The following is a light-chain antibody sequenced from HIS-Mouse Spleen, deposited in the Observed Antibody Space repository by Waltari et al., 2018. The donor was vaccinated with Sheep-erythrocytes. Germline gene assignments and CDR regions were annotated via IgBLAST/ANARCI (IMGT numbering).Light chain of an antibody. CDR2: DVS. J-gene: IGLJ1*01. CDR1: SSDVGGYNY. CDR3: CSYAGSYNHV. Sequence: QSALTQPRSVSGSPGQSVTISCTGTSSDVGGYNYVSWYQQHPGKAPKLMIYDVSKRPSGVPDRCSGSKSGNTAVLTISGLQAEDEADYYCCSYAGSYNHVFATGTKVTVL. V-gene: IGLV2-11*01.